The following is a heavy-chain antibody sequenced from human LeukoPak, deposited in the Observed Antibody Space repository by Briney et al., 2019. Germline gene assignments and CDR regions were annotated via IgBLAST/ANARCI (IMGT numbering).Heavy chain of an antibody. Sequence: GASLRLSCAASGFTFSNYAMSWVRQAPGKGLEWVSAVSGRDTSTYYADSVKGRFTISRDNSKNTLYLQMNSLRAEDTAVYYCAKGAGYCSGGSCSTFDYWGQGTLVTVSS. CDR1: GFTFSNYA. V-gene: IGHV3-23*01. CDR2: VSGRDTST. D-gene: IGHD2-15*01. CDR3: AKGAGYCSGGSCSTFDY. J-gene: IGHJ4*02.